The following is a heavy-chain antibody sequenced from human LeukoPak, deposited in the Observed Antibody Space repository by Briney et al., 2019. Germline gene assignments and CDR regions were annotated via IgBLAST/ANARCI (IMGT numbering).Heavy chain of an antibody. CDR2: IKPDGSLQ. V-gene: IGHV3-7*01. CDR3: ATSYDSSGCD. J-gene: IGHJ4*02. D-gene: IGHD3-22*01. Sequence: PGGSLRLSCTASGFIFSSFWMARVRQAPGKGLEWVANIKPDGSLQFYGDSVKGRFTISRDNAKNSLYLQMNNLRAEDTALYYCATSYDSSGCDWGQGTLVTVSS. CDR1: GFIFSSFW.